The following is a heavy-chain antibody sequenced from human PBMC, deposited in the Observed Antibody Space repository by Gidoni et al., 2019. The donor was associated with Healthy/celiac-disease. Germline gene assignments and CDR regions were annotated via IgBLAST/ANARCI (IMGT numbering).Heavy chain of an antibody. CDR3: AKDIGPYYGMDV. V-gene: IGHV3-9*01. Sequence: EVQLVESGGGLVQPGRSLILSCAASGFTFDDYAMHWVRQAPGNGLEWVSGISWNSGSIGYADSVKGRFTISRDNAKNSLYLQMNSLRAEDTALYYCAKDIGPYYGMDVWGQGTTVTVSS. J-gene: IGHJ6*02. CDR1: GFTFDDYA. CDR2: ISWNSGSI.